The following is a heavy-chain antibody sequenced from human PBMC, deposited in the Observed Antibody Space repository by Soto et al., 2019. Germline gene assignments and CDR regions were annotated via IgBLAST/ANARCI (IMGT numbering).Heavy chain of an antibody. Sequence: GESLKISCKGSGYSFTSYWITWVRQMPGKGLEWMGRIDPCDSYSSYSPSFQGHVTMSADKSISTAYLQWSSLMASDTAMYYCARTYYSGSGSYYIFDYWGRGTLVTVSS. CDR2: IDPCDSYS. J-gene: IGHJ4*02. CDR1: GYSFTSYW. D-gene: IGHD3-10*01. CDR3: ARTYYSGSGSYYIFDY. V-gene: IGHV5-10-1*01.